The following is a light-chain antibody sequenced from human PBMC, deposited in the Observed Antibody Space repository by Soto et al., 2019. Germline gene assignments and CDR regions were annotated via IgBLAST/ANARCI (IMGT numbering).Light chain of an antibody. V-gene: IGKV1-39*01. J-gene: IGKJ1*01. CDR1: QNIGNY. CDR3: QQSYNVLSWT. Sequence: DIQMTQSPSSLSASVGDRVSITCRASQNIGNYLNWYRQKPGKAPELLIYAASILQSEVPSRFRGSGSVTDFTLTISSLQPEDFASYYCQQSYNVLSWTFGQGTKVEIK. CDR2: AAS.